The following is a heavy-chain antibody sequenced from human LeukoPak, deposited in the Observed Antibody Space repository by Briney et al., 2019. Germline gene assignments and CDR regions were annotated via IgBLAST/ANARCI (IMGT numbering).Heavy chain of an antibody. D-gene: IGHD6-19*01. V-gene: IGHV4-59*01. J-gene: IGHJ4*02. CDR2: IYYSGST. CDR3: ASSGYSSGWYDLDY. CDR1: GGSIINYY. Sequence: SETLSLTCTVSGGSIINYYWSWIRQPPGKGLEWIGYIYYSGSTNYNPSLKSRVTISVDTSKNQFSLKLSSVTAADTAVYYCASSGYSSGWYDLDYWGQGTLVTVSS.